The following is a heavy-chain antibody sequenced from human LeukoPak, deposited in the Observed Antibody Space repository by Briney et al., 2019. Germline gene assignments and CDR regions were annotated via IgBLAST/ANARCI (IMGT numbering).Heavy chain of an antibody. CDR2: ISSSGSTI. CDR3: ARHPNPRFLGFKFDP. V-gene: IGHV3-11*01. CDR1: GFTFSDYY. J-gene: IGHJ5*02. Sequence: PGGSLRLSCAASGFTFSDYYMSWIRQAPGKGLEGVSYISSSGSTIYYADSVKGRFTISRDNAKNSLYLQMNSLRAEDTAVYYCARHPNPRFLGFKFDPWGQGTLVTVSS. D-gene: IGHD3-3*01.